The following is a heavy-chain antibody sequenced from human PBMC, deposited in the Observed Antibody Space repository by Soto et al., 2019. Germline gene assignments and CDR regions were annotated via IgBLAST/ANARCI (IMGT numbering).Heavy chain of an antibody. J-gene: IGHJ6*02. CDR3: ARWPGVGVAGMDV. Sequence: QVQLQESGPRLVKPLQTLSLTCTVSGDSINSGDYYWSWIRQPPGRGLEWVGYSFYSGITDYNPSLKSRMTISMDTSKNQFSLRLNSVTAADTAVYFCARWPGVGVAGMDVWGQGTTVSVSS. V-gene: IGHV4-30-4*01. CDR1: GDSINSGDYY. D-gene: IGHD3-16*01. CDR2: SFYSGIT.